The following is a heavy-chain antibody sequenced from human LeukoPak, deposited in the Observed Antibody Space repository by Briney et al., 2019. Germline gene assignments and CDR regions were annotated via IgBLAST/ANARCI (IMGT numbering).Heavy chain of an antibody. CDR3: ARHKGLHYGSGSYYPKGYYYYYMDV. CDR1: GYRFTNYW. CDR2: IYPGDSDT. V-gene: IGHV5-51*01. Sequence: GESLKISCKGSGYRFTNYWIGWVRQMPGKGLEWMGIIYPGDSDTSYSPSFQAQSTISADKSITTAYLQWSSLKASDTAMYYCARHKGLHYGSGSYYPKGYYYYYMDVWGKGTTVTISS. J-gene: IGHJ6*03. D-gene: IGHD3-10*01.